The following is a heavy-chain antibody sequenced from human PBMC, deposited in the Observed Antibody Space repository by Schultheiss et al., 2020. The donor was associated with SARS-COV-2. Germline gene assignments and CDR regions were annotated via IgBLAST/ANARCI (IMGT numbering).Heavy chain of an antibody. V-gene: IGHV1-18*01. CDR3: AREPDSSGNFRGYFSMDV. D-gene: IGHD3-22*01. Sequence: GGSLRLSCKASGYTFTNYGISWVRQAPGLGLEWMGWISAYNGNTNYAQKLQGRVTMTTDTSTSTAYMELSSLRSEDTAVYYCAREPDSSGNFRGYFSMDVWGQGTTVTVSS. J-gene: IGHJ6*02. CDR2: ISAYNGNT. CDR1: GYTFTNYG.